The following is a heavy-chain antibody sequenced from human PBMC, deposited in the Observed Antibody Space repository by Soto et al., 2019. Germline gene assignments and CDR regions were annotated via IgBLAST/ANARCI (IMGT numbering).Heavy chain of an antibody. J-gene: IGHJ4*02. CDR1: GFTFSSYA. CDR3: AKGDTTSDY. CDR2: ISASGGST. Sequence: EVQLLESGGGLVQPGGSLSLSCAASGFTFSSYAVSWVRQARGKGLEWVSAISASGGSTYYPDSVKGRFTISRDNSKITLYMQRNSLRAEDTAVYYCAKGDTTSDYCGRGTMVIVS. D-gene: IGHD5-18*01. V-gene: IGHV3-23*01.